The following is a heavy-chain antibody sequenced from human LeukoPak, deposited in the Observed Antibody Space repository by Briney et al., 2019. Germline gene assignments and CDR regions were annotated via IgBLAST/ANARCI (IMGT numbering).Heavy chain of an antibody. V-gene: IGHV3-23*01. Sequence: GGSLRLSCAASGFTFSSYAMNWVRQTPGKGLEWVSAITDTGGRTYYADSVKGRFTISRDNSKNTLYLQMNSLRAEDTAIYYCVKYVVPNAVAGPSDYWGQGTLVTVSS. CDR3: VKYVVPNAVAGPSDY. D-gene: IGHD6-19*01. CDR1: GFTFSSYA. CDR2: ITDTGGRT. J-gene: IGHJ4*02.